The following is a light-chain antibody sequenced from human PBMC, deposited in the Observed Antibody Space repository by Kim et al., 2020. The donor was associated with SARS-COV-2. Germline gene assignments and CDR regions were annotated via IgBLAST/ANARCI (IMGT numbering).Light chain of an antibody. J-gene: IGKJ2*03. CDR1: QNDSNS. Sequence: LSLSPGDTPTLSCRASQNDSNSLAWYQHRPGQAPRLLIFDASSRANGIPARFSGSGSGTHFNLTISSLEPEDFAVYYCQQRANWYSFGQETKLEI. CDR2: DAS. CDR3: QQRANWYS. V-gene: IGKV3-11*01.